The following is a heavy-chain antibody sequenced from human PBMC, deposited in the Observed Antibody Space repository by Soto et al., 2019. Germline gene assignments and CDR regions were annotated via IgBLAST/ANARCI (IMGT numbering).Heavy chain of an antibody. CDR3: ARDLSYSSSWHPYDY. CDR2: INHSGST. CDR1: GGSFSGYY. Sequence: SETLSLTCAVYGGSFSGYYWSWIRQPPGKGLEWIGEINHSGSTNYNPSLKSRVTISVDTSKNQFSLKLSSVTAADTAVYYCARDLSYSSSWHPYDYWGQGTLVTVSS. V-gene: IGHV4-34*01. J-gene: IGHJ4*02. D-gene: IGHD6-13*01.